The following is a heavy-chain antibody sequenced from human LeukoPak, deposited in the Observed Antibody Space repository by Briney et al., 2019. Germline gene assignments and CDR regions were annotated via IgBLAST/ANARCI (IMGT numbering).Heavy chain of an antibody. CDR3: ARPVSGSHSAFDY. Sequence: KASETLSLTCTVSGGSISSSSYYWGWLRQPPGKGLEWIGSIYYSGSTYYNPSLKSRVTISVDTSKNQFSLKLSSVTAADTAVYYCARPVSGSHSAFDYWGQGTLVTVSS. D-gene: IGHD1-26*01. CDR1: GGSISSSSYY. CDR2: IYYSGST. V-gene: IGHV4-39*01. J-gene: IGHJ4*02.